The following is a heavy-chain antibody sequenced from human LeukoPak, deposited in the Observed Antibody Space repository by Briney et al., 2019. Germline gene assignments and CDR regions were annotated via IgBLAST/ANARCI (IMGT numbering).Heavy chain of an antibody. J-gene: IGHJ5*02. CDR3: ARHSGYYFNWFDP. V-gene: IGHV4-59*08. Sequence: SETLSLTCTVSGGSISSYYWSWIRQPPGKGLEWIGYIYYSGSTNYNPSLKSRVTISVDTSKNQFSLKLSSVTAADTAVYYCARHSGYYFNWFDPWGQGTLVTVSS. CDR2: IYYSGST. CDR1: GGSISSYY. D-gene: IGHD3-22*01.